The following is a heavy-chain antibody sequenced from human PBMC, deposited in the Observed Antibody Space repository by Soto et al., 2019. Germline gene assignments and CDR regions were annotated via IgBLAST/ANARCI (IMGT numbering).Heavy chain of an antibody. D-gene: IGHD2-15*01. V-gene: IGHV1-3*01. CDR1: GYTFTSYA. CDR3: ARSVLVVAATWGTNWFDP. CDR2: INAGNGNT. Sequence: ASVKVSCKASGYTFTSYARQWVRQAHGQRLEWMGWINAGNGNTKYSQKFQGRVTITRDTSASTAYMELSSLRSEDTAVYYCARSVLVVAATWGTNWFDPWGQGTLVTVSS. J-gene: IGHJ5*02.